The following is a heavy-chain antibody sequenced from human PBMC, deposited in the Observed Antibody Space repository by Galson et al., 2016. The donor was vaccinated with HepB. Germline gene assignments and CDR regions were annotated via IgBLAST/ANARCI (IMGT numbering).Heavy chain of an antibody. CDR1: GFTFSHYY. Sequence: SLRLSCAASGFTFSHYYMHWVRQAPGKGLEWVAQIPFDGRGANYADSARGRFTISRDNSKNTLYLEMNSLRTEDTAVYHCAKEVDTCWYTLDVWGQGTTVTVSS. D-gene: IGHD6-13*01. CDR3: AKEVDTCWYTLDV. J-gene: IGHJ6*02. CDR2: IPFDGRGA. V-gene: IGHV3-30*18.